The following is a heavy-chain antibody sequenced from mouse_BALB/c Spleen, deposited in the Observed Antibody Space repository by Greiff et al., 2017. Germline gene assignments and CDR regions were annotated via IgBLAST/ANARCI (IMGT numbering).Heavy chain of an antibody. CDR3: ARHPGG. CDR1: GFTFSSYG. D-gene: IGHD4-1*01. Sequence: EVMLVESGGGLVQPGGSLKLSCAASGFTFSSYGMSWVRQTPDKRLELVATINSNGGSTYYPDSVKGRFTISRDNAKNTLYLQMSSLKSEDTAMYYCARHPGGWGQGTTLTVSS. V-gene: IGHV5-6-3*01. J-gene: IGHJ2*01. CDR2: INSNGGST.